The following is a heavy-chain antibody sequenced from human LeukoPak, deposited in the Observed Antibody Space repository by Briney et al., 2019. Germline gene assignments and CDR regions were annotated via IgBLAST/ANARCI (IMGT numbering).Heavy chain of an antibody. Sequence: ASVTVSCKASGYTFTGYYIHWVRQAPGQGLEWMGWIYPYSGDTNYAQNFQGRVTMTRDTSISTAYMELSRLRSDDTAVYYCARVGLTGNYFDYWGQGTLVTVSS. CDR1: GYTFTGYY. CDR2: IYPYSGDT. CDR3: ARVGLTGNYFDY. V-gene: IGHV1-2*02. J-gene: IGHJ4*02. D-gene: IGHD1-14*01.